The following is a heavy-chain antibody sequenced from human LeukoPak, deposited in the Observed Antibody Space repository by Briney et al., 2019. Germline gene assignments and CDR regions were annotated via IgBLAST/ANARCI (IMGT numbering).Heavy chain of an antibody. CDR1: GFTFSSYG. V-gene: IGHV3-30*02. Sequence: SGGSLRLSCAASGFTFSSYGMHWVRQAPGKGLEWVAFIRYDGSNKYYADSVKGRFTISRDNSKNTLYLQMNSLRAEDTAVYYCAKDLLAAAARDAFDIWGQGTMVTVSS. D-gene: IGHD6-13*01. CDR3: AKDLLAAAARDAFDI. CDR2: IRYDGSNK. J-gene: IGHJ3*02.